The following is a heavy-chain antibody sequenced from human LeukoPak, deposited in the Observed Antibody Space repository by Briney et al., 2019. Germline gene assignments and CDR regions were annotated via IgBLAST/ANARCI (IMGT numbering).Heavy chain of an antibody. CDR3: ARKTSSGPFDP. CDR2: ISSSGSTI. J-gene: IGHJ5*02. V-gene: IGHV3-11*01. D-gene: IGHD6-25*01. Sequence: GGSLRLSCAASGFTFSDYYMSWIRQAPGKGLEWVLYISSSGSTIYYADSVKGRFTISRDNAKNSLYLQMDSVRAEDTAIYYCARKTSSGPFDPWGQGTLVTVSS. CDR1: GFTFSDYY.